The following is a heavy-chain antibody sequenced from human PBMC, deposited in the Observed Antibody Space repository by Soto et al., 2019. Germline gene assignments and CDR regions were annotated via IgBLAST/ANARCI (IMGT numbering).Heavy chain of an antibody. CDR3: ARTRSITGTGSIDY. J-gene: IGHJ4*02. CDR2: IYPGDSDT. V-gene: IGHV5-51*01. Sequence: GESLKISCKGSGYSFTSFWIAWVRQMPGKGLEWMGIIYPGDSDTRYSPSFQGQVTLSADKSISTAYLQWSSLKASDTAMYFCARTRSITGTGSIDYWGQGTLVTVSS. D-gene: IGHD1-20*01. CDR1: GYSFTSFW.